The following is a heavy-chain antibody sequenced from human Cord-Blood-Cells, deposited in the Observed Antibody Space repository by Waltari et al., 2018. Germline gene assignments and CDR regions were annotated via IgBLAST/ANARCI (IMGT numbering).Heavy chain of an antibody. J-gene: IGHJ4*02. D-gene: IGHD6-13*01. CDR3: ARKGSSSWLDY. V-gene: IGHV4-34*01. CDR1: GGSFSGYY. CDR2: INHSGST. Sequence: QVQLQQWGAGLLKPSETLSLPCAVYGGSFSGYYWSWIRQPPGKGPEWIGEINHSGSTNYNPSLKSRVTISVDTSKNQFSLKLSSVTAADTAVYYCARKGSSSWLDYWGQGTLVTVSS.